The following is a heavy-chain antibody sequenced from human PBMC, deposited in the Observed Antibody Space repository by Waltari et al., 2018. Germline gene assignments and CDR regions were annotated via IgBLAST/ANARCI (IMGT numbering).Heavy chain of an antibody. Sequence: EVQLVESGGGLVQPGGSLRLSCAASGFTFSSYWMSWVRQAPGKGLEGVANIKQDGSEKYYVDSVKGRFTISRDNAKNSLYLQMNSLRAEDTAVYYCARDPSENYFDYWGQGTLVTVSS. CDR3: ARDPSENYFDY. V-gene: IGHV3-7*01. D-gene: IGHD6-19*01. CDR2: IKQDGSEK. J-gene: IGHJ4*02. CDR1: GFTFSSYW.